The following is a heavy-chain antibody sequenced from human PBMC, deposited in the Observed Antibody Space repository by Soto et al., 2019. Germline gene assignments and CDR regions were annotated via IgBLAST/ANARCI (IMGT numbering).Heavy chain of an antibody. V-gene: IGHV4-30-2*01. CDR2: IYHSGST. Sequence: SETLSLTCAVSGCSISSGGYSWSWLRQPQGKGLEWIGYIYHSGSTYYNPSLKSRVTISVDRTKNQFSLKLSSVTAADTAVYYCAAGGGLPRYNWGQGTMVTVSS. CDR3: AAGGGLPRYN. J-gene: IGHJ4*02. D-gene: IGHD1-1*01. CDR1: GCSISSGGYS.